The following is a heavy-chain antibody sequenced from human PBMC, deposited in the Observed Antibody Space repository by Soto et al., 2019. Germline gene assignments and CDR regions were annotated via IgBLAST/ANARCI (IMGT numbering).Heavy chain of an antibody. J-gene: IGHJ6*02. Sequence: EVQVVESGGGFVNPGQSLTVACTASGFSFGDYAMCWVRQAPGKGLEWLGVVRNKVYGGTTDYAASVRGRFIISRDDSNSVAYLQMNNLRTDDTAVYYCARYTYTSRYSCFGMDVWGQGTTVTVS. CDR2: VRNKVYGGTT. D-gene: IGHD6-13*01. V-gene: IGHV3-49*04. CDR3: ARYTYTSRYSCFGMDV. CDR1: GFSFGDYA.